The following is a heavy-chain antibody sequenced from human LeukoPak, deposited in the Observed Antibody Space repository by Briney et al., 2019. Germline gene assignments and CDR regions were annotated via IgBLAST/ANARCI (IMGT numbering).Heavy chain of an antibody. D-gene: IGHD3-10*01. J-gene: IGHJ6*03. V-gene: IGHV3-21*01. Sequence: GGSLRLSCAASGFPFSTYNMNWVRQAPGKGLEWVSSISSTGRTVYYADSVKGRFTISRDNAKNSLYLQMNSLRAEDTAVYYCARDLLWFGESYMDVWGKGTTVTISS. CDR3: ARDLLWFGESYMDV. CDR1: GFPFSTYN. CDR2: ISSTGRTV.